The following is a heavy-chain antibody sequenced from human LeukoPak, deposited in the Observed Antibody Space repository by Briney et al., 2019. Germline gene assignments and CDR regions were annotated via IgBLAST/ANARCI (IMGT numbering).Heavy chain of an antibody. CDR3: ARGLVAAKGIDY. Sequence: SETLSLTCTVSGGSISSYYWSWIRQPPGKGLEWVGYIYYSGSTNYNPSLKSRVTISVDTSKNQFSLKLSSVTAADTAVYYCARGLVAAKGIDYWGQGTLVTVSS. D-gene: IGHD2-15*01. J-gene: IGHJ4*02. CDR2: IYYSGST. V-gene: IGHV4-59*01. CDR1: GGSISSYY.